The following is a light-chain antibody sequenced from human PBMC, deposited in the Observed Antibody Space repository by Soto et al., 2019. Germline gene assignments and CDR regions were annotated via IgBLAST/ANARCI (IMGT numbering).Light chain of an antibody. Sequence: QSVLTQPASVSGSPGQSITISCTGSSSDVGGYNYVSWYQQHPGKAPKLVIYEVSNRPSGVSNRFSGSKSGNTASLTISGPQAEDDADYYCSSYTTNSTPYVFGTGTKVTVL. CDR3: SSYTTNSTPYV. CDR2: EVS. V-gene: IGLV2-14*01. CDR1: SSDVGGYNY. J-gene: IGLJ1*01.